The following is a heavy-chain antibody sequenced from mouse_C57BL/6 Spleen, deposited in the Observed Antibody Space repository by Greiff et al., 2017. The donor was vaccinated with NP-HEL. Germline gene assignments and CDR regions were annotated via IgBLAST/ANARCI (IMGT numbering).Heavy chain of an antibody. Sequence: EVHLVESGGGLVKPGGSLKLSCAASGFTFSSYTMSWVRQTPEKRLEWVATISGGGGNTYYPDSVKGRFTISRDNAKNTLYLQMSSLRSEDTALYYCARHGNHWYFDVWGTGTTVTVSS. J-gene: IGHJ1*03. CDR2: ISGGGGNT. V-gene: IGHV5-9*01. CDR3: ARHGNHWYFDV. D-gene: IGHD2-1*01. CDR1: GFTFSSYT.